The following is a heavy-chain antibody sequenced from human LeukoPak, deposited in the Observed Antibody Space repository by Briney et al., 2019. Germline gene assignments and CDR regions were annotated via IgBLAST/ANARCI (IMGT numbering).Heavy chain of an antibody. CDR3: ARAPGRRLTIIENNWFDP. J-gene: IGHJ5*02. Sequence: SETLSLTCAVYGGSFSGYYWSWIRQPPGKGLEWIGGINHSGSTNYNPSLKSRVTISVDTSKNQFSLKLSSVTAADTAVYYCARAPGRRLTIIENNWFDPWGQGTLVTVSS. D-gene: IGHD5-12*01. CDR2: INHSGST. V-gene: IGHV4-34*01. CDR1: GGSFSGYY.